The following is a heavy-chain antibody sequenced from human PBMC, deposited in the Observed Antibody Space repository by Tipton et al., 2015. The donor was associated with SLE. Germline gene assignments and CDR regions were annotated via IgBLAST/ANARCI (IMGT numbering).Heavy chain of an antibody. V-gene: IGHV3-9*01. CDR2: LNWNNSTI. CDR3: ASSRSPGMATAPRY. J-gene: IGHJ4*02. CDR1: GFTFDDYA. D-gene: IGHD5-24*01. Sequence: SLRLSCAASGFTFDDYAMHWVRQAPAKGLEWVSGLNWNNSTIAYADSVKGRFTISRDNAKNSLYLHMNSLRPEDTALYYCASSRSPGMATAPRYWGQGTLVTVTS.